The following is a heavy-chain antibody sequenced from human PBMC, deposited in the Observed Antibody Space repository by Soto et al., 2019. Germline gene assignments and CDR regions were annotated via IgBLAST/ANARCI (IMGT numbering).Heavy chain of an antibody. J-gene: IGHJ4*02. Sequence: QVQLVQSGAEVKEPGASVMVSCKASGYTFTSYAMHWVRQAPEQRLEWMGWINAGNGNTKYSQKFQGRVTITRDTSASTAYMELSSLRSEDTAVYYGARGGGYSSGWYEYWGQGTLVTVSS. CDR2: INAGNGNT. CDR3: ARGGGYSSGWYEY. CDR1: GYTFTSYA. V-gene: IGHV1-3*01. D-gene: IGHD6-19*01.